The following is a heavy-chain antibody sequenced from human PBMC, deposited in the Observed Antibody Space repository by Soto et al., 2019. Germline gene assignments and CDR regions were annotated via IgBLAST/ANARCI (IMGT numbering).Heavy chain of an antibody. CDR3: ARLPSYYYYYMDV. CDR2: IYHSGST. Sequence: QVQLQESGPGLVKPSGTLSLTCSVSSGSISSSNWWSWVRQPPGKGLEWIGEIYHSGSTNYNPSRKSRVTRAVDKSKNQFSLKLSSVTAADTAVYYCARLPSYYYYYMDVWGKGTTVTVSS. J-gene: IGHJ6*03. CDR1: SGSISSSNW. V-gene: IGHV4-4*02.